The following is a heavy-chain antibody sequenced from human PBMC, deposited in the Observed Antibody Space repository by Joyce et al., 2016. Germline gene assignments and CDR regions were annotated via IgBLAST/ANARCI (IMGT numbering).Heavy chain of an antibody. CDR2: INLKRGGT. CDR1: GYPFTDYY. D-gene: IGHD2-2*01. V-gene: IGHV1-2*02. J-gene: IGHJ2*01. CDR3: ARGDLRTSSPLFWYFAL. Sequence: QVQLVQSGAEVKKPWASVKVSCKASGYPFTDYYIHWVRQAPGQGLEGMGGINLKRGGTEYPQKFQGRVTMTRDTSIRTAYMELTGLRSDDTAVYYWARGDLRTSSPLFWYFALWGRGTLVTVSS.